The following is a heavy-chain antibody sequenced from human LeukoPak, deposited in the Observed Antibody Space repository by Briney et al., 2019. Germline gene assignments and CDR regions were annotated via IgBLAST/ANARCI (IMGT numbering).Heavy chain of an antibody. J-gene: IGHJ4*02. CDR1: GGSISSYY. CDR3: ARLSAVAGTGAFDY. CDR2: IYYSGST. D-gene: IGHD6-19*01. Sequence: NPSETLSLTCTVSGGSISSYYWSWIRQPPGKGLEWIGYIYYSGSTNYNPSLKSRVTILVDTSKNQFSLKLSSVTAADTAVYYCARLSAVAGTGAFDYWGQGTLVTVSP. V-gene: IGHV4-59*08.